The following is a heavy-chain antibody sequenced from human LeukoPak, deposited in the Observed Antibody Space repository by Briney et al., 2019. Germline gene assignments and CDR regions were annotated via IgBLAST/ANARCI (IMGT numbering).Heavy chain of an antibody. V-gene: IGHV4-59*01. J-gene: IGHJ4*02. Sequence: SETLSLTCTVSGGSISSYYWSWIRQPPGKGLEWTGYIYYSWSTNYNPSLNSRVTISVDTSKNQFSLKLSSVTAADTAVYYCAKDSRYSSGWYAFDYWGQGTLVTVSS. CDR1: GGSISSYY. CDR2: IYYSWST. D-gene: IGHD6-19*01. CDR3: AKDSRYSSGWYAFDY.